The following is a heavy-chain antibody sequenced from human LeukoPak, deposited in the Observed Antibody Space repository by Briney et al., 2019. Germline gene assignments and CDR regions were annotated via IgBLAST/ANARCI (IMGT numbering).Heavy chain of an antibody. Sequence: GSLRLSCAASGFSFSTNWMHWVRQAPGKGLVWVSRIKSDGSDTSYADSVKGRFTISRDNAKNSLYLQMNSLRAEDTAVYYCARQIVGATTGDAFDIWGQGTMVTVSS. V-gene: IGHV3-74*01. CDR1: GFSFSTNW. CDR3: ARQIVGATTGDAFDI. CDR2: IKSDGSDT. D-gene: IGHD1-26*01. J-gene: IGHJ3*02.